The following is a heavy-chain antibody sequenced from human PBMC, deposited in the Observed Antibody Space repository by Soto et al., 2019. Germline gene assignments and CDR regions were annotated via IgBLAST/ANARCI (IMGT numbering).Heavy chain of an antibody. D-gene: IGHD6-13*01. CDR2: ISGSGGST. V-gene: IGHV3-23*01. CDR3: AKVRTPAAAAARPGFGACDS. Sequence: AWSPRLSCASSGFTFISYAMSWVRPATGKGLDWVSAISGSGGSTYYADSVKGRFTISRDNSKNTLYLQMNSLRAEDTAVYYCAKVRTPAAAAARPGFGACDSCGQGTMV. J-gene: IGHJ3*02. CDR1: GFTFISYA.